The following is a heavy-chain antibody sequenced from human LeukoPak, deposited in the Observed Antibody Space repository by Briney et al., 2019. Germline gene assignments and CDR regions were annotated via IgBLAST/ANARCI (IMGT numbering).Heavy chain of an antibody. CDR2: IYYSGST. V-gene: IGHV4-30-4*01. CDR1: GGSISSGDHY. Sequence: SETLSLTCTVSGGSISSGDHYWSWIRQPPGKGLEWIGYIYYSGSTYSNPSLNSRVTMSVDTSKNQFSLKLSSVTATDTAIYYCHQTNYSNSAPFDSWGQGTLVTVSS. J-gene: IGHJ4*02. D-gene: IGHD4-11*01. CDR3: HQTNYSNSAPFDS.